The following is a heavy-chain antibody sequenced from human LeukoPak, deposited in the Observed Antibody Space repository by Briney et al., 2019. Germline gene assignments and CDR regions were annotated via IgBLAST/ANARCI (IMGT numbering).Heavy chain of an antibody. J-gene: IGHJ4*02. V-gene: IGHV4-34*01. Sequence: SETLSLTCAVYGGSFSGYYWSWIRQPPGEGLEWIGEINHSGSTNYNPSLKSRVTISLDTSNNQFSLKRSSVTAADTAVYYCASDTAAAFDYWGQGTLVTVSS. CDR1: GGSFSGYY. D-gene: IGHD6-13*01. CDR2: INHSGST. CDR3: ASDTAAAFDY.